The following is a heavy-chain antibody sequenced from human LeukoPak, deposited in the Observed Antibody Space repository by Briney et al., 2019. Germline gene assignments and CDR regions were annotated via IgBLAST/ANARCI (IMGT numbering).Heavy chain of an antibody. CDR3: ARDGYINDAFDI. CDR1: GDSLTTDDSF. Sequence: SETLSLTCTVSGDSLTTDDSFWSWIRQFPGKGLEWIGYIHYRGTTNYNPSLKSRLSMSIDMSKDQFSLNLTSVTAADTTIYYCARDGYINDAFDIWGQGIVVTVSS. J-gene: IGHJ3*02. CDR2: IHYRGTT. V-gene: IGHV4-31*03. D-gene: IGHD1-1*01.